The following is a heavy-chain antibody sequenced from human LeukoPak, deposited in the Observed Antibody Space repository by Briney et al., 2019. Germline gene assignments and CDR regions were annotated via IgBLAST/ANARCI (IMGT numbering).Heavy chain of an antibody. V-gene: IGHV3-33*08. Sequence: GGSLRLSCAASGFTFSGYAMSWVRQAPGKGLEWVAVIWYDGSNKYYADSVKGRFTISRDNSKNTLYLQMNSLRAEDTAVYYCARSRLNYDSSGYFDAFDIWGQGTMVTVSS. D-gene: IGHD3-22*01. CDR3: ARSRLNYDSSGYFDAFDI. CDR2: IWYDGSNK. J-gene: IGHJ3*02. CDR1: GFTFSGYA.